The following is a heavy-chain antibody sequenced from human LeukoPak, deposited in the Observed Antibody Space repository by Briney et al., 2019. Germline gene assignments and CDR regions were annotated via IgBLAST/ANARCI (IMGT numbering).Heavy chain of an antibody. CDR3: ARAYDSKEIDY. J-gene: IGHJ4*02. Sequence: KASETLSPTCTVSGGSISSYYWSWIRQPPGKGLEWIGYIYYSGSTNYNPSLKSRVTISVDTSKNQFSLKLSSVTAADTAVYYCARAYDSKEIDYWGQGTLVTVSS. D-gene: IGHD3-22*01. V-gene: IGHV4-59*01. CDR1: GGSISSYY. CDR2: IYYSGST.